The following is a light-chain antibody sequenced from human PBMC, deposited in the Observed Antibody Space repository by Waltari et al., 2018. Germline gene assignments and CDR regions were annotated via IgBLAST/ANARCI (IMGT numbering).Light chain of an antibody. CDR2: KAS. V-gene: IGKV1-5*03. J-gene: IGKJ4*01. CDR3: QEYNSYSLLT. Sequence: DIQMTQSPSTLSASVGDRFTITCRASQSISNWLAWYQQKQGKGPKLLVYKASTLESGVPSRVSGSGSGTEFTLTVSSLQPDDFATYYCQEYNSYSLLTFGGGTKVEIK. CDR1: QSISNW.